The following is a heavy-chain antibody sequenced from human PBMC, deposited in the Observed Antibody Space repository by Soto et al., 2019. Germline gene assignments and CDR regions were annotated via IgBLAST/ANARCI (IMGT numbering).Heavy chain of an antibody. J-gene: IGHJ3*02. D-gene: IGHD3-3*01. V-gene: IGHV1-3*01. CDR3: ARTSPISRAFEI. CDR2: VNGGIGNT. Sequence: ASVKVSCKASGGTFSSYAISWVRQAPGQGLEWMGWVNGGIGNTKFSQKFQDRVNIYRDKSATTAYMELTSLTSEDTAVYFCARTSPISRAFEIWGQGTLVTVSS. CDR1: GGTFSSYA.